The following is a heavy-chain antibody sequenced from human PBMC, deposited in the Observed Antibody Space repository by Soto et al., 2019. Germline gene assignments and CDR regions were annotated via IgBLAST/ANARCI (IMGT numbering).Heavy chain of an antibody. CDR3: ARGRSMWSSSWHNYFDP. Sequence: QVQLVQSGAEVKKPGASVKVSCKASGFTLTSYHINWVRQATGQGLEWMGWMDPNSGNTGYAQKFQGRVTMTRNTSICTAYMELSSLRSEDTAVYYCARGRSMWSSSWHNYFDPWGQGTLVTVSS. CDR1: GFTLTSYH. D-gene: IGHD6-13*01. V-gene: IGHV1-8*01. CDR2: MDPNSGNT. J-gene: IGHJ5*02.